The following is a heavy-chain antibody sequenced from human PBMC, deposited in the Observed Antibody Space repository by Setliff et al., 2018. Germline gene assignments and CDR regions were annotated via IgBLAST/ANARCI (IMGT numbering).Heavy chain of an antibody. Sequence: ASVKVSCKASGHTLSNYGISWVRQAPGQGLEWMGWVSGYNGDTKYAQKFQGRVTMTTDTSRSTAYMELRSLRSDDTAVYYCARADYIRYFYMDAWGKGTTVTVSS. CDR3: ARADYIRYFYMDA. D-gene: IGHD4-4*01. J-gene: IGHJ6*03. CDR2: VSGYNGDT. CDR1: GHTLSNYG. V-gene: IGHV1-18*04.